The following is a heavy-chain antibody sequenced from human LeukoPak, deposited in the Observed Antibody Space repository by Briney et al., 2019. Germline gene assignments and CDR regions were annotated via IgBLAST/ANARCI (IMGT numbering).Heavy chain of an antibody. J-gene: IGHJ3*02. Sequence: GVSLRLSCAASGFTFSSYSMNWLRQAPGKGLEWVANIKQGGSEKFHMDPVKAVFTIHRDNAKNSLYLQMQSLRPEDTAVYYCAKRYSPGLGGAFDIWGQGTMVTVSS. CDR3: AKRYSPGLGGAFDI. D-gene: IGHD6-13*01. CDR2: IKQGGSEK. CDR1: GFTFSSYS. V-gene: IGHV3-7*01.